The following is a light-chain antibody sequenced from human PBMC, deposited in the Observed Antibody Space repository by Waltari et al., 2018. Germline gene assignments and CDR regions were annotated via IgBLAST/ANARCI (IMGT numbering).Light chain of an antibody. Sequence: DIQMTQSPSSLSASVGDRVTITCRASQGISNSLASYQQKPGKAPNLLLYAASRLESGVPSRFSGSGSGPDYTLTINSLQPEDFATYFCQQYYFTSLTFGQGTKVEIK. CDR3: QQYYFTSLT. J-gene: IGKJ1*01. CDR1: QGISNS. V-gene: IGKV1-NL1*01. CDR2: AAS.